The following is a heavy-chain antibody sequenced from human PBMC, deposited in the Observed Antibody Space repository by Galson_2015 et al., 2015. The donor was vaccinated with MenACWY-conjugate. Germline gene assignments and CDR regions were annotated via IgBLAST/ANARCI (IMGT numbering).Heavy chain of an antibody. J-gene: IGHJ4*02. V-gene: IGHV3-74*01. D-gene: IGHD1-26*01. CDR1: GFIFSSYS. Sequence: SLRLSCAASGFIFSSYSINWIRQAPGKGLVWVSRINPGGSSTTYADSVKDRFTISRDNAKNTLYLQMNSLRPEDTAVFYCAKTRGASFYFDSWGQGTLVTVSS. CDR2: INPGGSST. CDR3: AKTRGASFYFDS.